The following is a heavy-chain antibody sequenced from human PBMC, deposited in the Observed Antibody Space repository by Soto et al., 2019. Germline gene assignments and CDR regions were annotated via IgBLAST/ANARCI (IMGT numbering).Heavy chain of an antibody. CDR3: VKPPVITASYYYYDMAV. Sequence: EAQLLESGGGLVQPGGSLRLSCAASGFTFSTYPMSWVRPAPGKGLEWVSGICGSGISTYYTDSVKGRFTISMDNSKTTVFLQMNSLRDEDTAVYYCVKPPVITASYYYYDMAVWGQGNTVTVSS. CDR1: GFTFSTYP. CDR2: ICGSGIST. V-gene: IGHV3-23*01. J-gene: IGHJ6*02.